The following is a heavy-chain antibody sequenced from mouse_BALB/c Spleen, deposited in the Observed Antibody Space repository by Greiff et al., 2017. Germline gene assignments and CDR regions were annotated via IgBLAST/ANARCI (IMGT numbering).Heavy chain of an antibody. V-gene: IGHV5-12-1*01. J-gene: IGHJ4*01. CDR3: ARQGGYDWDYAMDY. CDR1: GFAFSSYD. Sequence: EVQRVESGGGLVKPGGSLKLSCAASGFAFSSYDMSWVRQTPEKRLEWVAYISSGGGSTYYPDTVKGRFTISRDNAKNTLYLQMSSLKSEDTAMYYCARQGGYDWDYAMDYWGQGTSVTVSS. CDR2: ISSGGGST. D-gene: IGHD2-2*01.